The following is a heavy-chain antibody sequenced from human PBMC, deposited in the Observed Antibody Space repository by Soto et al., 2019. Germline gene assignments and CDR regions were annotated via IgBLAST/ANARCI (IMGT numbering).Heavy chain of an antibody. Sequence: SETLSLTCSVSGGSISGSYWSWIRQSPGKGLEWLGYVYYTGSTNYSPSLKSRVSISVDTSKNEFSLRLSSVTAADTAVYFCARSVAVPGAHIDYWGQGTQVTVSS. J-gene: IGHJ4*02. CDR2: VYYTGST. CDR3: ARSVAVPGAHIDY. V-gene: IGHV4-59*01. CDR1: GGSISGSY. D-gene: IGHD6-19*01.